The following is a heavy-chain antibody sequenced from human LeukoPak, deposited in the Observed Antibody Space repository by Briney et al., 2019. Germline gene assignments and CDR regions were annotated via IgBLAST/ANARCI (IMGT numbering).Heavy chain of an antibody. CDR2: IIPIFGTA. J-gene: IGHJ5*02. D-gene: IGHD2-15*01. Sequence: GASVKVSCKASGGTFSSYAISWVRQAPGQGLEWMGGIIPIFGTANYAQKFQGRVTITADESTSTAYMELSSLRSEDTAVYYCAREVSVVVVAAMNWFDPGGQGTLVTVSS. CDR3: AREVSVVVVAAMNWFDP. V-gene: IGHV1-69*13. CDR1: GGTFSSYA.